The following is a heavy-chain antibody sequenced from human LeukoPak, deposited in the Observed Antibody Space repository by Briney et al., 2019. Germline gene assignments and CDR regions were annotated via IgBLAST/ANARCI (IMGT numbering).Heavy chain of an antibody. CDR3: ARGTYADAPDY. D-gene: IGHD4-17*01. CDR1: GFTFSSYW. V-gene: IGHV3-74*01. CDR2: INTDGSST. Sequence: GGSLRLSCAASGFTFSSYWMHWVRQGPGKGLVWVSRINTDGSSTTYADSVKGRFTISRDNAKNTLFLQMNSLRAEDTAVYYCARGTYADAPDYWGRGTLVTVSS. J-gene: IGHJ4*02.